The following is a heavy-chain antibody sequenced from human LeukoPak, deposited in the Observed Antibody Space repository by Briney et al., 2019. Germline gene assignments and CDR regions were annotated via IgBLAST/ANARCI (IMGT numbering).Heavy chain of an antibody. CDR1: GGSISSGGYY. CDR2: IYYSGST. V-gene: IGHV4-31*03. Sequence: SETLSLTCTVSGGSISSGGYYWSWIRQHPGKGLEWIGYIYYSGSTYYNPSLKSRVTISVDTSKNQFSLKLSSVTAADTAVYYCARARSRGYSYGCDFDYWGQGTLVTVSS. D-gene: IGHD5-18*01. CDR3: ARARSRGYSYGCDFDY. J-gene: IGHJ4*02.